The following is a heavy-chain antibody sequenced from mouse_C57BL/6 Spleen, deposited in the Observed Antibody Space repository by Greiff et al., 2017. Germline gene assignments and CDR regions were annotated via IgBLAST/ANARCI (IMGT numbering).Heavy chain of an antibody. CDR2: ISYDGSN. CDR3: ARDDYGGFDY. J-gene: IGHJ2*01. D-gene: IGHD2-4*01. CDR1: GYSITSGYY. V-gene: IGHV3-6*01. Sequence: VQLQQSGPGLVKPSQSLSLTCSVTGYSITSGYYWNWIRQFPGNKLEWMGYISYDGSNNYNPSLKNRISITRDTSKNQFFLKLNSVTTEDTATYYCARDDYGGFDYWGQGTTLTVSS.